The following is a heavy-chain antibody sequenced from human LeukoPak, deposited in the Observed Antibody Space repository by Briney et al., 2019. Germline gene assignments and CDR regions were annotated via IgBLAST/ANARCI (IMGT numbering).Heavy chain of an antibody. Sequence: TGGSLRLSCAASGFTFSDYYMSWIRQAPGKGLEWVSYISGSGSTIYYADSVKGRFTISRDSAKNSLYLQMNSLRAEDTAVYYCAREAVGATAVDYWGQGTLVTVSS. CDR3: AREAVGATAVDY. V-gene: IGHV3-11*01. CDR2: ISGSGSTI. D-gene: IGHD1-26*01. CDR1: GFTFSDYY. J-gene: IGHJ4*02.